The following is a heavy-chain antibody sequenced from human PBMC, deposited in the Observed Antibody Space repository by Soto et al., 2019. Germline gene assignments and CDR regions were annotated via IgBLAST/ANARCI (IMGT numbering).Heavy chain of an antibody. CDR1: GGSISTYY. J-gene: IGHJ5*02. V-gene: IGHV4-59*01. CDR3: EMVDSYYDFWSGYNNWFDP. Sequence: SETLSLTCTVSGGSISTYYWSWIRQPPGKGLEWIGYIYYSGSTNYNPSLKSRVTISVDTSKNQFSLKLSSVTAADTAVYYCEMVDSYYDFWSGYNNWFDPWGQGTLVTVSS. CDR2: IYYSGST. D-gene: IGHD3-3*01.